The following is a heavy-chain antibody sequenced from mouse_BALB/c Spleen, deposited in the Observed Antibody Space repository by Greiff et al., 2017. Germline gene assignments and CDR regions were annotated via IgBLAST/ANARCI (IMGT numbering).Heavy chain of an antibody. J-gene: IGHJ1*01. CDR1: GFSLTSYG. V-gene: IGHV2-9*02. CDR2: IWAGGST. Sequence: VHLVESGPGLVAPSQSLSITCTVSGFSLTSYGVHWVRQPPGKGLEWLGVIWAGGSTNYNSALMSRLSISKDNSKSQVFLKMNSLQTDDTAMYYCARDYCGSRYFDVWGAGTTVTVSS. CDR3: ARDYCGSRYFDV. D-gene: IGHD1-1*01.